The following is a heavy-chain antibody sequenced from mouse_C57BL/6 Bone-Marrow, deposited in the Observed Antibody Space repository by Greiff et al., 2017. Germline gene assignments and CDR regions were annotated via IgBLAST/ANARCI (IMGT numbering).Heavy chain of an antibody. J-gene: IGHJ4*01. V-gene: IGHV5-16*01. CDR1: GFTFSDYY. CDR3: ARHYGSSYFYAMDY. Sequence: EVQLVESEGGLVQPGSSMKLSCTASGFTFSDYYMAWVRQVPEKGLEWVANINYDGSSTYYLDSLKSRFIISRDNAKNILYLQMRSLKSEDTATYYCARHYGSSYFYAMDYWGQGTSVTVSS. D-gene: IGHD1-1*01. CDR2: INYDGSST.